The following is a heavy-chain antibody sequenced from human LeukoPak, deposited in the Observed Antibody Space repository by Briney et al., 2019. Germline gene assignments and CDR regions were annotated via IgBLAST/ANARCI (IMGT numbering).Heavy chain of an antibody. CDR1: GFTFSSYG. CDR3: TRDDFSGSYCD. D-gene: IGHD1-26*01. J-gene: IGHJ4*02. V-gene: IGHV3-7*01. CDR2: IKGDGSET. Sequence: GGSLRLSCAASGFTFSSYGMHWVRQAPGKGLEWVANIKGDGSETYYVDSVKGRFTISRDNTRNSLYLQMNSLRADDTATYYCTRDDFSGSYCDWGQGTLVTVSS.